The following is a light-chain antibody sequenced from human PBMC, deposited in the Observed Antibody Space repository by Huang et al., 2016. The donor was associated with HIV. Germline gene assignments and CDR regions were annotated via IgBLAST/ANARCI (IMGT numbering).Light chain of an antibody. Sequence: EIVLTQSPATLSLSPGERATLSCGASQSVKSNYLAWYQQKPGLAPRLVIYDSSSRASGITDRFRGSGSGTDFTLTISRLEAEDFAVYYCQQYGSSALSFGGGTKVEMK. V-gene: IGKV3D-20*01. J-gene: IGKJ4*01. CDR2: DSS. CDR3: QQYGSSALS. CDR1: QSVKSNY.